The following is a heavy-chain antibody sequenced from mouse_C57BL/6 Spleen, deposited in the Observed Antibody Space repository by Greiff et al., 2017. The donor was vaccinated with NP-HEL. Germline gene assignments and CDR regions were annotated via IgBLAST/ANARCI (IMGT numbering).Heavy chain of an antibody. CDR3: ARAYYSNYEDYAMDY. CDR1: GYAFSSSW. J-gene: IGHJ4*01. D-gene: IGHD2-5*01. V-gene: IGHV1-82*01. CDR2: IYPGDGDT. Sequence: QVQLQQSGPELVKPGASVKISCKASGYAFSSSWMNWVKQRPGKGLEWIGRIYPGDGDTNYNGKFKGKATLTADKSSSTAYMQLSSLTSEDSAVYFCARAYYSNYEDYAMDYWGQGTSVTVSS.